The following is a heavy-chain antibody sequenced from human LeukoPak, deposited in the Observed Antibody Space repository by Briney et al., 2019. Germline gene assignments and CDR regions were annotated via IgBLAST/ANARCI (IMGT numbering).Heavy chain of an antibody. D-gene: IGHD3-10*01. CDR2: ISAYNGNT. Sequence: GASVKVSCKASGYTFTSYGISWVRQAPGQGLEWMGWISAYNGNTNYAQKLQGRVTMTTDTSTSTAYMELSSLRSEDTAVYYCARGGSGQAYYYYGMDVWGQGTTVTVSS. CDR3: ARGGSGQAYYYYGMDV. J-gene: IGHJ6*02. CDR1: GYTFTSYG. V-gene: IGHV1-18*01.